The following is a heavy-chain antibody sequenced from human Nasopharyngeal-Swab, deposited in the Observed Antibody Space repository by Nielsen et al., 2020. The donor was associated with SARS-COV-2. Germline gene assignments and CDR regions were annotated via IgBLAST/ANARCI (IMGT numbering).Heavy chain of an antibody. CDR2: IYYSGST. CDR1: GGSISSSSYY. V-gene: IGHV4-39*07. CDR3: ARSEIAAGRPYYYYGMDV. J-gene: IGHJ6*02. D-gene: IGHD6-13*01. Sequence: GSLRLSCTVSGGSISSSSYYWGWIRQPPGKGLEWIGSIYYSGSTYYNPSLKSRVTISVDTSKNQFSLKLSSVTAADTAVYYCARSEIAAGRPYYYYGMDVWGQGTTVTSP.